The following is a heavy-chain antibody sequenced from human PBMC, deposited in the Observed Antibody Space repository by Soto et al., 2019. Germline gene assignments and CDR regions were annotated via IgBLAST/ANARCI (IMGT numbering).Heavy chain of an antibody. CDR1: GFTFKSYG. CDR3: AKGGVWDSSSSGGMDY. D-gene: IGHD6-6*01. CDR2: ISFDGSNK. J-gene: IGHJ4*02. Sequence: QVQLVESGGGVVQPGRSLRLSCAASGFTFKSYGIHWVRQAPGKGLEWVAVISFDGSNKYYADSVKGRFTISRDNSKNTLYLQMNSLRFEDTAVYYCAKGGVWDSSSSGGMDYWGQGTLVTVS. V-gene: IGHV3-30*18.